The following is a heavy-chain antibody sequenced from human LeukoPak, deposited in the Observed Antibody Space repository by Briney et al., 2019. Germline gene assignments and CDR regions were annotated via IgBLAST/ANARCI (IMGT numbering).Heavy chain of an antibody. V-gene: IGHV1-2*02. D-gene: IGHD2-2*01. J-gene: IGHJ5*02. Sequence: SVKVSCKASGYTFTGYYMHWVRQAPGQGLERMGWINPNSGGTNYAQKFQGRVTMTRDTSISTAYMELSRLRSDDTAVYYCARGGSIVVVPAAEFDPWGQGTLVTVSS. CDR2: INPNSGGT. CDR3: ARGGSIVVVPAAEFDP. CDR1: GYTFTGYY.